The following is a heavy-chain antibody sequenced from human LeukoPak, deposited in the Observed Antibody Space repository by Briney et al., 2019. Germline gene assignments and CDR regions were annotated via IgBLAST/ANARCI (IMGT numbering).Heavy chain of an antibody. D-gene: IGHD3-22*01. Sequence: GGSLRLSCAASGFTFSSYGMHWVRQAPGKGLEWVAFIRYDGSNKYYADSVKGRFTISRDNSKNTLYLQMNSLRAEDTAVYYCAKDLVPPGVTINYYDSSGYVYWGQGTLVTVSS. CDR1: GFTFSSYG. CDR2: IRYDGSNK. CDR3: AKDLVPPGVTINYYDSSGYVY. V-gene: IGHV3-30*02. J-gene: IGHJ4*02.